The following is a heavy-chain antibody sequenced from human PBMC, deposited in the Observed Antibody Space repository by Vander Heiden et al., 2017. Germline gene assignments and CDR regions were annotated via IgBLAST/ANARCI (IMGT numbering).Heavy chain of an antibody. CDR3: VRDRGVGLMQLPNHHYGLDV. J-gene: IGHJ6*02. CDR1: GFIFDDHA. D-gene: IGHD6-6*01. Sequence: GRSLRLSCAASGFIFDDHAMHWVRQAPGKGLEWVSGISWNGADIRYADSVKGRFTLSRDKANNSVYLEMKSLRLEDTAMYYCVRDRGVGLMQLPNHHYGLDVWGQGATVAVSS. CDR2: ISWNGADI. V-gene: IGHV3-9*01.